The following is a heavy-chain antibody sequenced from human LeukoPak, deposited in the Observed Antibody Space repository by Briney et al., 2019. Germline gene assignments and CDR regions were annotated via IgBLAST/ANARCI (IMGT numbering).Heavy chain of an antibody. D-gene: IGHD7-27*01. J-gene: IGHJ4*02. CDR2: IYSGGST. CDR3: ARGPPNWGYDY. V-gene: IGHV3-53*01. Sequence: GGSLRLSCAASGFTFSSYWMSWVRQAPGRGLEWVSVIYSGGSTYYADSVKGRFTISRDNSKNTLYLQMNSLRAEDTAVYYCARGPPNWGYDYWGPGTLVTVSS. CDR1: GFTFSSYW.